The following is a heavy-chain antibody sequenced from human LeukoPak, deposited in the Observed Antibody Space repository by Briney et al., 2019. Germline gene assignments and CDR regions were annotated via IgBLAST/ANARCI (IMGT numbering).Heavy chain of an antibody. Sequence: TGRSLRLSCAASGFTFSSYAMHWVRQAPGKWLGWVAVISYDGSNKYYADSVKGRFTISRDNSKNTLYLQMNSLRAEDTAVYYCARVPTYTSYGPFDYWGQGTLVSVSS. V-gene: IGHV3-30*04. CDR3: ARVPTYTSYGPFDY. CDR1: GFTFSSYA. CDR2: ISYDGSNK. J-gene: IGHJ4*02. D-gene: IGHD5-18*01.